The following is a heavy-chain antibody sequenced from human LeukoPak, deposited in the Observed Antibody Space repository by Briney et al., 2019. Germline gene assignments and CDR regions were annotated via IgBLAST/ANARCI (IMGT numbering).Heavy chain of an antibody. V-gene: IGHV4-59*01. CDR1: GGSITSYY. CDR3: ARVAGLRYLEEVKAYYHAVDV. CDR2: MHSSGSS. D-gene: IGHD3-3*01. J-gene: IGHJ6*02. Sequence: SETLSLTCTVSGGSITSYYWSWIRQPPGKSLEWIGFMHSSGSSSHNPSLKSRLTISVDTSKNQFSLRLSSLTAADTAVYFCARVAGLRYLEEVKAYYHAVDVWGQGTAVTVSS.